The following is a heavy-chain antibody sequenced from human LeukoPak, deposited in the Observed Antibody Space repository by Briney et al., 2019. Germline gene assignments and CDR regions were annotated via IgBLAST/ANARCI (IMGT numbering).Heavy chain of an antibody. V-gene: IGHV4-39*07. D-gene: IGHD6-19*01. CDR2: IYYSGTT. CDR3: ARGGVSSGWYNAFDI. Sequence: SETLSLTCTVPGGSISTTSYYWGWIRQPPGKGLEWIGTIYYSGTTYYNPSLKSRVTISIDTSKNQFSLKLSSVTAADTALYYCARGGVSSGWYNAFDIWGPGTMVTVSS. CDR1: GGSISTTSYY. J-gene: IGHJ3*02.